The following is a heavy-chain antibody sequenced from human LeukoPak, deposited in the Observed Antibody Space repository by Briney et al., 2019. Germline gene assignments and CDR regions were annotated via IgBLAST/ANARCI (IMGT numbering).Heavy chain of an antibody. J-gene: IGHJ3*02. CDR1: GFTFSSYG. V-gene: IGHV3-33*01. CDR2: IWGDGITK. D-gene: IGHD5-12*01. Sequence: GGSLRLSCAASGFTFSSYGMHWVRQAPGKGLEGVAVIWGDGITKHYADSVKGRFTISRDNSKNTLYLQMNSLRAEDTAVYYCARGKASGGYSGYGLDAFDIWGQGTMATVSS. CDR3: ARGKASGGYSGYGLDAFDI.